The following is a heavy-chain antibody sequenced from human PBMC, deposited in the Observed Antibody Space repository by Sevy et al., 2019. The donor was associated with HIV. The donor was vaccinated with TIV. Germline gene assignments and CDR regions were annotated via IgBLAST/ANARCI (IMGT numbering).Heavy chain of an antibody. Sequence: GGSLRLSCAASGFTFSDYYMSWIRQAPGKGLERVSYISSSGSTIYYADSVKGRFTIPRDNAKNSLYLQMNSLRAEDTAVYYCARDLSGSVTMVRGVSYYMDVWGKGTTVTVSS. J-gene: IGHJ6*03. CDR1: GFTFSDYY. V-gene: IGHV3-11*04. CDR3: ARDLSGSVTMVRGVSYYMDV. D-gene: IGHD3-10*01. CDR2: ISSSGSTI.